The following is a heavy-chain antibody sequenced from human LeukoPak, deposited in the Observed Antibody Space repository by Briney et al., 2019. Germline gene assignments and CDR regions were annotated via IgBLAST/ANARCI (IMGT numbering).Heavy chain of an antibody. V-gene: IGHV2-5*01. CDR3: AHVTRITIFGVFRSTQFDY. J-gene: IGHJ4*02. CDR2: IYWNDDK. CDR1: GFSLSTSGVG. Sequence: ESGPTLVKPTQTLTLTCTFSGFSLSTSGVGVGWIRQPPGKALEWLALIYWNDDKRYSPSLKSRLTITKDTSKNQVVLTMTNMDPVDTATYYCAHVTRITIFGVFRSTQFDYWGQGTLVTVSS. D-gene: IGHD3-3*01.